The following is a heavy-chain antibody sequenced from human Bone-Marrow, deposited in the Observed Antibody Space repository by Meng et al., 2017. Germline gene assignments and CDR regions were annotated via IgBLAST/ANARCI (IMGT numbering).Heavy chain of an antibody. V-gene: IGHV4-34*01. CDR3: ARGGVRGGIDY. J-gene: IGHJ4*02. D-gene: IGHD3-10*01. CDR2: INHSGST. Sequence: VLLQQWGAGLLNPSESLSLPCAVYGASFSGYYWSLIRQPPGKGLEWIGEINHSGSTTYNPSLKRRVTISVDTSKNQFSLKLSSVTAADTAVYYCARGGVRGGIDYWGQGTLVTVSS. CDR1: GASFSGYY.